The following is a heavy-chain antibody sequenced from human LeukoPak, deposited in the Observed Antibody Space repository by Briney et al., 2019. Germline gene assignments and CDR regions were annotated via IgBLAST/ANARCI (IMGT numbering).Heavy chain of an antibody. CDR2: ISDSYGST. CDR3: AKDRGGWFDY. D-gene: IGHD3-10*01. V-gene: IGHV3-23*01. Sequence: GGSLRLSCAASGLTFSSYAMSWVRQAPGKGLEWVSAISDSYGSTYYADSVKGRFTISRDNSKNTLYLQMNSLRAEDTAVYYCAKDRGGWFDYWRRGTLVTVFS. J-gene: IGHJ4*02. CDR1: GLTFSSYA.